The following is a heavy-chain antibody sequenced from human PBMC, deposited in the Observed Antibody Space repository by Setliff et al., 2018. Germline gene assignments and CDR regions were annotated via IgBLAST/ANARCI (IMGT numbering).Heavy chain of an antibody. D-gene: IGHD6-13*01. V-gene: IGHV1-8*03. CDR3: ARQTTSWYFRLGYFDL. Sequence: ASVKVSCKASGYTFTNYDINWVRQAPGQGLEWVGWMNPNSGNTGCAQKFQDRVTITRNTSISTAYMELRSLRFEDTAVYYCARQTTSWYFRLGYFDLWGRGTLVTVS. J-gene: IGHJ2*01. CDR1: GYTFTNYD. CDR2: MNPNSGNT.